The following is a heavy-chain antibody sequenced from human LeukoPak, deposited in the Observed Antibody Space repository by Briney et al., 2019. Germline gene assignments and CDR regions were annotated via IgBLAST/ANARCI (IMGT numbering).Heavy chain of an antibody. CDR2: IYYNGNT. V-gene: IGHV4-59*03. CDR1: GGSISNSY. J-gene: IGHJ4*02. D-gene: IGHD6-13*01. Sequence: SETLSLTCTDSGGSISNSYWSWIRQPPGTGLEWIGYIYYNGNTNYNPSLKSRVTISVDTSKNQFSLTLSSVTAADTAMYYCAKLGRSSSWYGPFEYWGQGTLVTVSS. CDR3: AKLGRSSSWYGPFEY.